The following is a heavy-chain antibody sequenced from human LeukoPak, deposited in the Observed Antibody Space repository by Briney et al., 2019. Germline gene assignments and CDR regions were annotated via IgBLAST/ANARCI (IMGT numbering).Heavy chain of an antibody. V-gene: IGHV1-8*03. J-gene: IGHJ4*02. D-gene: IGHD2-21*02. Sequence: ASVKVSCKASGYTFTNYHINWVRQASGQGLERMTWINPDTGDKGYARKFQDRVTITTDTSISTAYMELSSLSPEDTAVYFCARTTSMTASGYDYWGQGTLVSVSS. CDR3: ARTTSMTASGYDY. CDR1: GYTFTNYH. CDR2: INPDTGDK.